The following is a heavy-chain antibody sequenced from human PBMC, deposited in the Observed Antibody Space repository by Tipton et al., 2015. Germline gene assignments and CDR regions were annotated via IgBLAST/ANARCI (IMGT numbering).Heavy chain of an antibody. D-gene: IGHD4-17*01. Sequence: RSLRLSCAASGFTFNDYAMHWVRQAPGKGLEWVAIIWVDGENTFYTQSVKGRFTISRDNSKNTVYLQMNTLRAEDTALYYCARSAYGDVYEGNYYHYGMDVWGQRTTVTVSS. J-gene: IGHJ6*02. V-gene: IGHV3-33*01. CDR1: GFTFNDYA. CDR2: IWVDGENT. CDR3: ARSAYGDVYEGNYYHYGMDV.